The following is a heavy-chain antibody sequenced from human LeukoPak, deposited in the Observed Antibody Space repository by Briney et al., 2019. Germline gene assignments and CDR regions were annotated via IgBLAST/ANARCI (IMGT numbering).Heavy chain of an antibody. CDR3: AKDNYYGDYEVTSIFGVD. CDR1: GFTFSSHG. Sequence: GGSLKLSCAASGFTFSSHGMHWVRQSPGKGLEWVAFIRYDGTNKYYADSMKGRFTISRDNSKNTLYLQMNSLRAEDTAVYYCAKDNYYGDYEVTSIFGVDWGQGTLVTVSS. CDR2: IRYDGTNK. J-gene: IGHJ4*02. D-gene: IGHD4-17*01. V-gene: IGHV3-30*02.